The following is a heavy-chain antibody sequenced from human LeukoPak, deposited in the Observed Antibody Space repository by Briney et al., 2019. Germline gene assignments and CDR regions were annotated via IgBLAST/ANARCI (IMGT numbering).Heavy chain of an antibody. Sequence: VASVNVSCTASGHTFTTYYVHLVRQAPGQGLEWMGVINPSGDGTNYPQRFQGRVTLTRDTSTSTVYMELTSLRSEDTAMYYCAKETPNTGWFDPWGQGTLVTVSS. V-gene: IGHV1-46*01. CDR3: AKETPNTGWFDP. CDR1: GHTFTTYY. CDR2: INPSGDGT. J-gene: IGHJ5*02. D-gene: IGHD1-14*01.